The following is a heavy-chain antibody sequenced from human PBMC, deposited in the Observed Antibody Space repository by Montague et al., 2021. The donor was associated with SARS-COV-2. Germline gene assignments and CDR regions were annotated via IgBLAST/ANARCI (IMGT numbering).Heavy chain of an antibody. CDR1: GGSLSNYY. CDR3: ARGDYCVDNKCYSGVWRS. Sequence: SETLSLTCSISGGSLSNYYWTFFFPFPCGSLAWLGSVFSSGATRYNPSLRSRVALALDTSNNHFSLKLTSVTGADTATYFCARGDYCVDNKCYSGVWRSWGRGIRVAVSS. D-gene: IGHD2-15*01. CDR2: VFSSGAT. J-gene: IGHJ5*02. V-gene: IGHV4-4*08.